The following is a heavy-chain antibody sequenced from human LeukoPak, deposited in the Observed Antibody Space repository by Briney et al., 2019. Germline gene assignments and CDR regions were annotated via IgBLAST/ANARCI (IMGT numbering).Heavy chain of an antibody. D-gene: IGHD6-19*01. Sequence: GGSLRLSSAASGFTFSSYSMNWVRQAPGKGLEWVSSISSSSSYIYYADSVKGRFTISRDNAKNSLYLQMNSLRAEDTAVYYCARAGVAGSSGWYNAVYWGQGTLVTVSS. J-gene: IGHJ4*02. V-gene: IGHV3-21*01. CDR2: ISSSSSYI. CDR3: ARAGVAGSSGWYNAVY. CDR1: GFTFSSYS.